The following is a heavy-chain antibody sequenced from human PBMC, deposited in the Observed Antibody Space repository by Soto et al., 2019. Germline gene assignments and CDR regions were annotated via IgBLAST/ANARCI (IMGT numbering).Heavy chain of an antibody. CDR2: IYYSGST. Sequence: SETLSLTCTVSGGSISSYYWSWIRQPPGKGLEWIGYIYYSGSTNYNPSLKSRVTISVDTSKNQFSLKLSSVTAADTAVYYCARDGGYSYGSDFYYYYGMDVWGQGTSVTVS. CDR1: GGSISSYY. J-gene: IGHJ6*02. CDR3: ARDGGYSYGSDFYYYYGMDV. D-gene: IGHD5-18*01. V-gene: IGHV4-59*01.